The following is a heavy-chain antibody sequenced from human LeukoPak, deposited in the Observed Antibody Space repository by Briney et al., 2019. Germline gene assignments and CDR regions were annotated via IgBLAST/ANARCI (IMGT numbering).Heavy chain of an antibody. Sequence: ASVKVSCKASGYTFTGYYMHWVRQAPGQGLEWMGWINPNSGGTNYAQKFQGRVTMTRDTSISTAYMELSRLRSDDTAAYYCARGARITIFGVVIMLFDYWGQGTLVTVSS. V-gene: IGHV1-2*02. D-gene: IGHD3-3*01. CDR1: GYTFTGYY. CDR2: INPNSGGT. CDR3: ARGARITIFGVVIMLFDY. J-gene: IGHJ4*02.